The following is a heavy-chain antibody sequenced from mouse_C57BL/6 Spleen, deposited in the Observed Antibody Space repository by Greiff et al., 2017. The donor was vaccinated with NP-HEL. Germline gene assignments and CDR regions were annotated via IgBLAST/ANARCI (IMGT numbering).Heavy chain of an antibody. V-gene: IGHV1-4*01. CDR2: INPSSGYT. Sequence: VQLQESGAELARPGASVKMSCKASGYTFTSYTMHWVKQRPGQGLEWIGYINPSSGYTKYNQKFKDKATLTADKSSSTAYMQLSSLTSEDSAVYYCARRVVATDYFDYWGQGTTLTVSS. D-gene: IGHD1-1*01. J-gene: IGHJ2*01. CDR1: GYTFTSYT. CDR3: ARRVVATDYFDY.